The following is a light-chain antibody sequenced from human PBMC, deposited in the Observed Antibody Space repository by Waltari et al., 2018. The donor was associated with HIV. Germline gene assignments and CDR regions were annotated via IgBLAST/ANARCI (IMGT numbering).Light chain of an antibody. CDR2: KDI. Sequence: QTPSVSVSPGQTARINCSRGALPKKYSSWYRQKAGQAPILLIYKDIERSSGIPERISGSGSGTGVTLTITDVQAEDEGDYFCQSTDYDGTWVFGGGTKLTVL. CDR1: ALPKKY. J-gene: IGLJ3*02. CDR3: QSTDYDGTWV. V-gene: IGLV3-25*03.